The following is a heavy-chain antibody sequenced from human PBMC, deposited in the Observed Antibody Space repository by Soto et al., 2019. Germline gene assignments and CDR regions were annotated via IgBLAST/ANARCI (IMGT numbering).Heavy chain of an antibody. Sequence: QVQLVQSGAEVKKPGASVKVSCKASGYTFTSYDINWVRQATGQGLEWMGWMNPNSGNTGYAQKFQGRVTMTRNTSISTAYMELSSLRSEDTAVYYCARLHYDFWSGYLYYFDYWGQGTLVTVSS. V-gene: IGHV1-8*01. CDR3: ARLHYDFWSGYLYYFDY. CDR2: MNPNSGNT. J-gene: IGHJ4*02. D-gene: IGHD3-3*01. CDR1: GYTFTSYD.